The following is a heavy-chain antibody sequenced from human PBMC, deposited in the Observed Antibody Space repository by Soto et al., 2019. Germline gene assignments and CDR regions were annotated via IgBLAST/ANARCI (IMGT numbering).Heavy chain of an antibody. J-gene: IGHJ5*02. CDR2: ISAYNGNT. V-gene: IGHV1-18*01. CDR1: GYTFTSYG. Sequence: ASVKVSFKASGYTFTSYGISWVRQAPGQGLEWMGWISAYNGNTNYAQKLRGRVTMTTDTSTSTAYMELRSLRSDDTAVYYCARVPNSVASNWFDPWGQGTLVTVSS. D-gene: IGHD3-10*01. CDR3: ARVPNSVASNWFDP.